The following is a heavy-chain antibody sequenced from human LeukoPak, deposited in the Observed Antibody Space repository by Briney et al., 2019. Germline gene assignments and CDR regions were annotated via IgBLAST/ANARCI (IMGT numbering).Heavy chain of an antibody. V-gene: IGHV4-39*01. Sequence: SETLSLTCAVSGDSISSGDYSWGWIRQPPGKGLEWIGSIYYSGSTYYNPSLKRRVTISVDTSKNQFSLKLSSVTAADTAVYYCARVRYSSSWYYFDYWGQGTLVTVSS. CDR2: IYYSGST. CDR1: GDSISSGDYS. D-gene: IGHD6-13*01. CDR3: ARVRYSSSWYYFDY. J-gene: IGHJ4*02.